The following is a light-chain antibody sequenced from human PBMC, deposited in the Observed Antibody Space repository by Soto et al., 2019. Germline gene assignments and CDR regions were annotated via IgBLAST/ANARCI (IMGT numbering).Light chain of an antibody. CDR2: GAS. Sequence: EIVLTQSPCTLSLSPGERATLSCRASQSVSSSYLAWYQQKPGQAPRLLIYGASSRATGIPDRFSGSGSGTDFTLTISRLDPEDFAVYYCQQYGSSPSITFRQGTRLEIK. V-gene: IGKV3-20*01. CDR1: QSVSSSY. CDR3: QQYGSSPSIT. J-gene: IGKJ5*01.